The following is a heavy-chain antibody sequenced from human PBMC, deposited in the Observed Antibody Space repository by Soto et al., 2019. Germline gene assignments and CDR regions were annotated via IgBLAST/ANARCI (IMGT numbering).Heavy chain of an antibody. CDR3: ARGLTTVTTVRYFDF. Sequence: QVQLQQWGAGLLKPSETLSLTCAVYGGSFSGYYWSWIRQPPEKGLEWIGEINQRGSTKYNPSLKSRVSISVDTSKNQFSLKLSSVTAADTAVYYCARGLTTVTTVRYFDFWGRDTLVTVSS. CDR1: GGSFSGYY. V-gene: IGHV4-34*01. J-gene: IGHJ2*01. D-gene: IGHD4-17*01. CDR2: INQRGST.